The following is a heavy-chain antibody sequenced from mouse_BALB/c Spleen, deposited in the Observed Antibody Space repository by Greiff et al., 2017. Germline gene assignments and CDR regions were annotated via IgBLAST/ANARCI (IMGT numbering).Heavy chain of an antibody. J-gene: IGHJ2*01. CDR2: ISYDGSN. CDR3: AREGDDYFDY. CDR1: GYSITSGYS. Sequence: VQLKESGPGLVKPSQSLSLTCSVTGYSITSGYSWNWIRQFPGNKLEWMGYISYDGSNNYNPSLKNRISITRDTSKNQFFLKLNSVTTEDTATYYCAREGDDYFDYWGQGTTLTVAA. V-gene: IGHV3-6*02.